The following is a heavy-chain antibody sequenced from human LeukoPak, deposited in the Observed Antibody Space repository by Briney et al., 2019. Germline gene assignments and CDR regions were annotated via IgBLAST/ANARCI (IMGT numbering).Heavy chain of an antibody. D-gene: IGHD3-10*01. CDR2: ISSSSSYI. V-gene: IGHV3-21*01. CDR3: ARDRMRGSFDY. J-gene: IGHJ4*02. Sequence: GGSLRLSCAASGFTFGSHNMNWVRQAPGKGLEWVSSISSSSSYIYYADSVKGRFTISRDNAKNSLYLQMNSLRAEDTAVYYCARDRMRGSFDYWGQGTLVTVSS. CDR1: GFTFGSHN.